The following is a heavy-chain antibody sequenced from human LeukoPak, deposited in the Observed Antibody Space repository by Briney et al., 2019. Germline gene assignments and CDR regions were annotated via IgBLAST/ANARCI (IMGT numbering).Heavy chain of an antibody. CDR3: ARAAVAGPGGY. Sequence: ASVKVSCKASGYTFTSYGITWVRHAPGQGLEWMGSISAYDGSTNYAQQLQGRVTMTTDTSTSTAYMELRRLRSDDTAVYYCARAAVAGPGGYWGQGTLVTVSS. D-gene: IGHD6-19*01. V-gene: IGHV1-18*01. CDR1: GYTFTSYG. J-gene: IGHJ4*02. CDR2: ISAYDGST.